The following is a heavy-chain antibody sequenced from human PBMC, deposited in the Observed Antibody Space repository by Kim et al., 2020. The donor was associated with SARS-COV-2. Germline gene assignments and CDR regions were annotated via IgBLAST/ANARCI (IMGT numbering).Heavy chain of an antibody. Sequence: SQTLSLTCAISGDSVSSNSAAWNWIRQSPSRGLEWLGRTYYRSKWYNDYAVSVKSRITINPDTSKNQFSLQLNSVTPEDTAVYYCARDEGHYDSSGRGGVGPFDYWGQGTLVTVSS. CDR1: GDSVSSNSAA. J-gene: IGHJ4*02. V-gene: IGHV6-1*01. CDR2: TYYRSKWYN. D-gene: IGHD3-22*01. CDR3: ARDEGHYDSSGRGGVGPFDY.